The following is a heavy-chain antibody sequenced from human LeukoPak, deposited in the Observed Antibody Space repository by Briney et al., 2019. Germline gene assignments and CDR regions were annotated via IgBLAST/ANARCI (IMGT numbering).Heavy chain of an antibody. CDR1: GFTFSSYA. CDR3: ARGDYYDSSGYPPYFDY. Sequence: GGSLRLSCAASGFTFSSYAMHWVRQAPGKGLEWVAVISYDGSNKYYADSVKGRFTISRDNSKNTLYLQMNSLRAEDTAVYYCARGDYYDSSGYPPYFDYWGQGTLVTVSS. D-gene: IGHD3-22*01. J-gene: IGHJ4*02. V-gene: IGHV3-30-3*01. CDR2: ISYDGSNK.